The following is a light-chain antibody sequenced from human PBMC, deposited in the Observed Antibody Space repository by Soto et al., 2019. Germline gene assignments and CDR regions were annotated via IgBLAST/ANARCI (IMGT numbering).Light chain of an antibody. J-gene: IGLJ1*01. CDR1: STDVGRYTF. V-gene: IGLV2-23*02. CDR3: CSYTSSATYV. Sequence: QSALTQPASVSGSPGQSITISCTGTSTDVGRYTFVSWYRQDPGEVPKLMIYAVTERPSGVSDRFSGSKSGNTASLTISGLQAEDEAVYYCCSYTSSATYVFGSGTKLTVL. CDR2: AVT.